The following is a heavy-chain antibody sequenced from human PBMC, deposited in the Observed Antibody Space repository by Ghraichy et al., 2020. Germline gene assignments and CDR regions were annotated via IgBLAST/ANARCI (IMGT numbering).Heavy chain of an antibody. CDR1: GFTFSRYW. V-gene: IGHV3-74*01. CDR3: AREYCRGGSCFFGTGGCHFDS. D-gene: IGHD2-15*01. Sequence: ETLSLTCAASGFTFSRYWMHWVRQAPGEGLLWVSRINSGGTNRIYADSVKGRFTISRDNAKNTLYLQMNSLRAEDTAVYYCAREYCRGGSCFFGTGGCHFDSWGQGTLVTVSS. J-gene: IGHJ5*01. CDR2: INSGGTNR.